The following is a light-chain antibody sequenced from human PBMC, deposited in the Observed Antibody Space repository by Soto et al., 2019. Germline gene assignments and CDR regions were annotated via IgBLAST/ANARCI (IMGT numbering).Light chain of an antibody. J-gene: IGKJ1*01. CDR1: QSISSY. Sequence: DIQMTQSPSSLSASVGDRVTITCRASQSISSYLNWYQQKQGKAPNILIYDVSSLASGVPSRFRGSGSGTEFILTISRLQPDDFATYYCQQYDSYSWTFGQGTKVDIK. V-gene: IGKV1-5*01. CDR3: QQYDSYSWT. CDR2: DVS.